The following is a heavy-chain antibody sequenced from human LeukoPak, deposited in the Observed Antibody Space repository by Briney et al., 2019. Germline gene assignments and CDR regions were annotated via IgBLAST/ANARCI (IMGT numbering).Heavy chain of an antibody. J-gene: IGHJ4*02. V-gene: IGHV1-18*01. D-gene: IGHD3-22*01. CDR2: ISAYNGNT. CDR1: GYTFTSYG. CDR3: ARGYDSSGYYYGRLDY. Sequence: GASVKVSCKASGYTFTSYGISWVRQAPGQGLEWMGWISAYNGNTNYAQKLQGRVTMTTDTSTSTAYMELRSLRSDDTAVYYCARGYDSSGYYYGRLDYWGQGTLVTVSS.